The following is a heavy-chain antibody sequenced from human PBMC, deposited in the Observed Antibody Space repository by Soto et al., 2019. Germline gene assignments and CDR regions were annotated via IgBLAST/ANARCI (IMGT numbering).Heavy chain of an antibody. CDR3: ARIRRYFDWLPPDY. V-gene: IGHV2-70*01. Sequence: SGPTLVNPTQTLTLTCTFSGFSLSTSGVGVGWIRQPPGKALEWLALIDWDDDKYYSTSLKTRLTISKDTSKNQVVLTMTNMDPVDTATYYCARIRRYFDWLPPDYWGQGTLVTVSS. CDR1: GFSLSTSGVG. CDR2: IDWDDDK. D-gene: IGHD3-9*01. J-gene: IGHJ4*02.